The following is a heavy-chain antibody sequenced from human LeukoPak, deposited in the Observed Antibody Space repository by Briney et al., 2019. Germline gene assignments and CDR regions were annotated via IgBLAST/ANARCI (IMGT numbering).Heavy chain of an antibody. CDR2: IWYDGSNK. Sequence: GGSLRLSCAASGFTFSSYGMHWVRQAPGKGLEWVAVIWYDGSNKYYADSVKGRFTISRDNSKNTLYLQMNSLRAEDTAVYYCARDTTLGALLFSIYYYGMDVWGQGTTVTVSS. J-gene: IGHJ6*02. D-gene: IGHD2-21*02. CDR1: GFTFSSYG. CDR3: ARDTTLGALLFSIYYYGMDV. V-gene: IGHV3-33*01.